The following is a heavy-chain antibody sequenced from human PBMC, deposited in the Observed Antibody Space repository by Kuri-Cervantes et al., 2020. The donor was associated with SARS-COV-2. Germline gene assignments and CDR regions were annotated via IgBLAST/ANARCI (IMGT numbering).Heavy chain of an antibody. CDR3: AKDEAVAGTPSPFDY. J-gene: IGHJ4*02. V-gene: IGHV3-30*02. CDR1: GFTFSSYG. D-gene: IGHD6-19*01. Sequence: GGSLRLSCAASGFTFSSYGMHWVRQAPGKGLEWVAFIRYDGSNKYYADSVKGRFTISRDNSKNTLYLQMNSLRAEDTAVYYCAKDEAVAGTPSPFDYWGQGTLVTVSS. CDR2: IRYDGSNK.